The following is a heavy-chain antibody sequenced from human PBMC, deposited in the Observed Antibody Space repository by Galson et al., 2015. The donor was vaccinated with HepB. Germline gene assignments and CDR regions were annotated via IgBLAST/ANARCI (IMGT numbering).Heavy chain of an antibody. CDR3: ASQVYRDNIHF. CDR2: IYYTGTT. D-gene: IGHD4-17*01. V-gene: IGHV4-59*02. J-gene: IGHJ4*02. Sequence: TLSLTCSVSGASVTSHCWSWIRQPPGKGLEWIGYIYYTGTTTFNPSLKSRVTMSVDTSKNQFSLQLTSVTAADTAMYYCASQVYRDNIHFWGQGTLVIVSS. CDR1: GASVTSHC.